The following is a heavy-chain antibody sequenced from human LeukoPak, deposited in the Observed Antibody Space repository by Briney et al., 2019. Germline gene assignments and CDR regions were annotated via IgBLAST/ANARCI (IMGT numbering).Heavy chain of an antibody. V-gene: IGHV4-39*07. J-gene: IGHJ3*02. Sequence: SETLSLTCTVSGGSISSSSYYWGWIRQPPGKGLEWIGEINHSGSTNYNPSLKSRVTISVDTSKNQFSLKLSSVTAADTAVYYCARSYDYVWGSYRSRVAFDIWGQGTMVTVSS. CDR2: INHSGST. D-gene: IGHD3-16*02. CDR1: GGSISSSSYY. CDR3: ARSYDYVWGSYRSRVAFDI.